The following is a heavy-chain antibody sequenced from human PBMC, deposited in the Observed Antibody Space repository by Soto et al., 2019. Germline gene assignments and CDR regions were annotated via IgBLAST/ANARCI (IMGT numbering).Heavy chain of an antibody. CDR2: IIPIFGTA. V-gene: IGHV1-69*06. J-gene: IGHJ6*02. CDR1: GGTFSSYA. D-gene: IGHD2-2*01. CDR3: ARAPPCSSTSCYLGRDYYYYGMDV. Sequence: QVQLVQSGAEVKKPGSSVKVSCKASGGTFSSYAISWVRQAPGQGLEWMGGIIPIFGTANYAQKFQGRVTITADKSTSTAYMELSSLRSEDTAVYYCARAPPCSSTSCYLGRDYYYYGMDVWGQGTTVTVSS.